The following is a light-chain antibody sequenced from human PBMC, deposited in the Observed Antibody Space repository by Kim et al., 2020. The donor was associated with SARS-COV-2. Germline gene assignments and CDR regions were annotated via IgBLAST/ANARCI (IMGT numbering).Light chain of an antibody. CDR3: QQTYTTPLT. CDR2: GAS. Sequence: SASVGDRVISTCRSSQSISGYLSWYQHEPGKDPKILIYGASSLQSGVPSRFSGSGSGTHFTLTISNLQLEDSSTYFCQQTYTTPLTFGGGTKLEI. J-gene: IGKJ4*01. CDR1: QSISGY. V-gene: IGKV1-39*01.